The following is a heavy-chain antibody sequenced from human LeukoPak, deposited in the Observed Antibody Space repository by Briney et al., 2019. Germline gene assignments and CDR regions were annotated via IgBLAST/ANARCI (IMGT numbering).Heavy chain of an antibody. V-gene: IGHV4-59*01. CDR2: IYYSGST. J-gene: IGHJ6*02. CDR3: ARDTVYYYGMDV. Sequence: SETLSLTCTVSGGSISSYYWGWIRQPPGKGLEWIGYIYYSGSTNYNPSLKSRVTISVDTSKNQFSLKLSSVTAADTAVYYCARDTVYYYGMDVWGQGTTVTVSS. CDR1: GGSISSYY. D-gene: IGHD4-11*01.